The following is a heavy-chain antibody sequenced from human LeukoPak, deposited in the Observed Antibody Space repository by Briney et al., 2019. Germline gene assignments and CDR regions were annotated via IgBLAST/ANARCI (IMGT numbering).Heavy chain of an antibody. J-gene: IGHJ4*02. CDR1: GFTFTNAW. Sequence: GGSLRLSCAASGFTFTNAWMSWVRQAPGKGLEWVGRIKSKTDVGTIDYAAPVKGRFSISRDDSTNTVYLQMNSLKTEDTAVYYCTAGTGTSDFDYWGQGTLVTVSS. CDR2: IKSKTDVGTI. D-gene: IGHD1-7*01. CDR3: TAGTGTSDFDY. V-gene: IGHV3-15*01.